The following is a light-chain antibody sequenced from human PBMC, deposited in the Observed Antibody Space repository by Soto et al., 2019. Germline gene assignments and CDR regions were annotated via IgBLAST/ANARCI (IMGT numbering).Light chain of an antibody. CDR2: DVS. Sequence: QSALTQPASVSGSPEQSITISCTGTSSDVGGYNSVSWYQRHPGKAPKLMIYDVSNRPSGVSNRFSGSKSGNTASLTISGLQAEDEADYYCSSHTSSSTLVVFGGGTKLTVL. CDR1: SSDVGGYNS. CDR3: SSHTSSSTLVV. V-gene: IGLV2-14*01. J-gene: IGLJ2*01.